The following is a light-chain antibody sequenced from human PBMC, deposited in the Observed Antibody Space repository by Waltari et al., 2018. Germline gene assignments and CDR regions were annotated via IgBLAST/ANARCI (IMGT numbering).Light chain of an antibody. CDR3: QQYNRWPPIT. CDR1: QSVINN. Sequence: EIVMTQSPATLSVSPGERVTLSCRASQSVINNLAWYQQKPGQAPRLLIFDASTRATSVPGRFSGSGSGTEFTLTISSLQSEDSAVYYCQQYNRWPPITFGQGTRLEIK. J-gene: IGKJ5*01. V-gene: IGKV3-15*01. CDR2: DAS.